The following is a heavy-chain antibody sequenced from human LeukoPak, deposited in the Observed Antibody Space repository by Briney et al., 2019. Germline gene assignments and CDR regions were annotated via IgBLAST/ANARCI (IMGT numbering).Heavy chain of an antibody. Sequence: SVKVSCKASGYTFTSYDINGVRQATGQGLEWMGWMNPNSGNTGYAQKFQGRVTMTRNTSISTAYMELSSLRSEDTAVYYCARVGIVVVPAAIVPRPLTAEGGSDYWGQGTLVTVSS. D-gene: IGHD2-2*02. CDR2: MNPNSGNT. V-gene: IGHV1-8*01. CDR1: GYTFTSYD. J-gene: IGHJ4*02. CDR3: ARVGIVVVPAAIVPRPLTAEGGSDY.